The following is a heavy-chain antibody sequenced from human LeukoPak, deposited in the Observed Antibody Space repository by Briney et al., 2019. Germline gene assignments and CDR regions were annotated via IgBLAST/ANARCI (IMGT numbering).Heavy chain of an antibody. CDR3: VKDQRFGDLDDY. CDR1: GFFFNNYA. CDR2: ISGSGITT. J-gene: IGHJ4*02. D-gene: IGHD3-10*01. Sequence: PGGSLRLSCAASGFFFNNYAMSWVRQAPGKGLEWVSTISGSGITTYYAGSVKGRFAISRDNSKSTLYLQMSSLRAEDTAVYYCVKDQRFGDLDDYRGQGTLVTVSS. V-gene: IGHV3-23*01.